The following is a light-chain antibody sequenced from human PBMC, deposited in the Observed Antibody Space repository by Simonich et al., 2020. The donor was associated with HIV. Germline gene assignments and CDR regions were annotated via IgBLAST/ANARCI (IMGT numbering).Light chain of an antibody. CDR1: QSVLYSSNNKNY. CDR3: QQYYSTPT. V-gene: IGKV4-1*01. J-gene: IGKJ1*01. CDR2: WAS. Sequence: DIVMTQSPDSLAVSLGERATINCKSSQSVLYSSNNKNYLAWYQQKLGQPPKLLIYWASTRESGVPDRFSGSGSGTDFTLTISSLQAEDVAVYYCQQYYSTPTFGQGTKVDIK.